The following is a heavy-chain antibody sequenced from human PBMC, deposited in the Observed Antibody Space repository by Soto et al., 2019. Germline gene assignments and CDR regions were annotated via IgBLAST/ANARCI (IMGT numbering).Heavy chain of an antibody. CDR2: IRSRAYGGTT. Sequence: EVQLVESGGHMVQPGRSLRLSCTASGFTFGDNAMSWFRQAPGEGLEWFGFIRSRAYGGTTEYAASVKGRFTISRDDSKSIAYLQMNSLKTEDTALYYCTRGWIFGPLINWFDPWGQGTLVTVSS. V-gene: IGHV3-49*03. D-gene: IGHD3-3*01. CDR3: TRGWIFGPLINWFDP. J-gene: IGHJ5*02. CDR1: GFTFGDNA.